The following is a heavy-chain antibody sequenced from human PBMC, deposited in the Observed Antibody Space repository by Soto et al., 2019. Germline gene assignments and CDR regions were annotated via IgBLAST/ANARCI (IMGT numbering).Heavy chain of an antibody. J-gene: IGHJ4*02. CDR3: ARDKGMYYYDSSGYYPTSDY. D-gene: IGHD3-22*01. Sequence: SVKVSCKASGGTFSSYTISWVRQAPGQGLEWMGRIIPILGIANYAQKFQGRVTITADKSTSTAYMELSSLRSEDTAVYYCARDKGMYYYDSSGYYPTSDYWGQGTLVTVSS. CDR1: GGTFSSYT. CDR2: IIPILGIA. V-gene: IGHV1-69*04.